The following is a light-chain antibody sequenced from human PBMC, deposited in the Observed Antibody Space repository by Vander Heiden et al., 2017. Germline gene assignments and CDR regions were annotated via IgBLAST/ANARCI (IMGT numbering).Light chain of an antibody. CDR3: AAWDDSLNGWV. CDR2: SNN. V-gene: IGLV1-44*01. Sequence: QSVLSQPPSASGTPGQRVTISCSGSSSNIGSNTVNWYQQLPGTAPKLLIYSNNQRPSGVPDRFSGSKSGTSASLASSGLQSEEEADYYCAAWDDSLNGWVFGGGTKLTVL. CDR1: SSNIGSNT. J-gene: IGLJ3*02.